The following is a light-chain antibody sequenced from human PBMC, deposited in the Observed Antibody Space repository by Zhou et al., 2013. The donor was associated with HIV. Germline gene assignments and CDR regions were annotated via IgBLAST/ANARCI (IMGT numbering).Light chain of an antibody. Sequence: DVVMTQSPLSLSVTPGEPASISCRSSQSLLHSNGYNYLDWYLQKPGQSPQLLIYSLSYRASGVPDRFSGSGSGTEFTLKISRVEAADVGVYYCMQRMDFPWTFGQGTKVEVK. CDR2: SLS. V-gene: IGKV2-40*01. J-gene: IGKJ1*01. CDR1: QSLLHSNGYNY. CDR3: MQRMDFPWT.